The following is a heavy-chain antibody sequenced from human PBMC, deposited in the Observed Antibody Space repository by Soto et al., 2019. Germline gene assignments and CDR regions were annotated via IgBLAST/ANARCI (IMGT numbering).Heavy chain of an antibody. V-gene: IGHV5-51*01. CDR2: IYPGDSDT. Sequence: PGESLKISCKGSGYSFTSYWIGWVRQMPGKGLEWMGIIYPGDSDTRYSPSFQGQVTISADKSISTAYLQWSSLKASDTAMYYCARQPNILPGYENYGMNFWGQGTTVTVSS. CDR1: GYSFTSYW. J-gene: IGHJ6*02. D-gene: IGHD3-9*01. CDR3: ARQPNILPGYENYGMNF.